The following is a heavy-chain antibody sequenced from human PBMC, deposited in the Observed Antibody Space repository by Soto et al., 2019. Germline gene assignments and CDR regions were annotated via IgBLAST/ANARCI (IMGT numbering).Heavy chain of an antibody. V-gene: IGHV1-69*08. CDR3: AREVERATTYWYFDL. CDR2: IIPILGIA. D-gene: IGHD1-1*01. CDR1: GGTFSSYT. J-gene: IGHJ2*01. Sequence: QVQLVQSGAEVKKPGSSVKVSCKASGGTFSSYTISWVRQAPGQGLEWMGRIIPILGIANYAQKFQGRVTITADKSTSTDYMELSSLRSEDTAVYYCAREVERATTYWYFDLWGRGTLVTVSS.